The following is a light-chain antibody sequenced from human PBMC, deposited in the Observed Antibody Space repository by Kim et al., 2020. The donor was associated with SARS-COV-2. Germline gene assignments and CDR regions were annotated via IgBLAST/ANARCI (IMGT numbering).Light chain of an antibody. CDR3: SSYSTISTLV. CDR1: SSDVGGSNY. Sequence: QSALTQPASVSGSPGQSITISCSGTSSDVGGSNYVSWYQQHPGKAPKLMIYDVIKRPSRISTRFSGSRSANTASLTISGLQAEDEADYYCSSYSTISTLVFGGGTQLTVL. V-gene: IGLV2-14*01. J-gene: IGLJ2*01. CDR2: DVI.